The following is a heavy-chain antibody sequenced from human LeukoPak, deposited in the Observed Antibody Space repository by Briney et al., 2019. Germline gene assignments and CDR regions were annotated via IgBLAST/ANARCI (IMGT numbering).Heavy chain of an antibody. V-gene: IGHV4-4*07. D-gene: IGHD3-22*01. CDR3: ATAGSYYDSSGTIDY. CDR1: GDSIRSYY. Sequence: SETLSLTCTVSGDSIRSYYWSWILQSPGKGLEWFGRIYTSGSTNYNPSLKSRVTMSVDTSKNQFSLKLSSVTAADTAVYYCATAGSYYDSSGTIDYWGQGTLVTVSS. CDR2: IYTSGST. J-gene: IGHJ4*02.